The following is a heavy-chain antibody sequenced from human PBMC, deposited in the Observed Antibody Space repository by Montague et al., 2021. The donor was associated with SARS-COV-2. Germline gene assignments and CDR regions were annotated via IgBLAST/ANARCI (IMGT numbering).Heavy chain of an antibody. CDR3: ARERWAVGVSFDY. CDR2: TYYRSQWSN. CDR1: GDSVSSNSAT. J-gene: IGHJ4*02. V-gene: IGHV6-1*01. D-gene: IGHD1-26*01. Sequence: CAISGDSVSSNSATWHWIRQSPSRGLEWLGRTYYRSQWSNDYAVXXRSRIIINPDTSTNQFSLQLSSVTPEDTAVYFCARERWAVGVSFDYWGQGTLVTVSS.